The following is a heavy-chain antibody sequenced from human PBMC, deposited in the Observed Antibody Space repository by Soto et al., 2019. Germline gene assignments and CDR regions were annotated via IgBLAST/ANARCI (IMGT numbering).Heavy chain of an antibody. V-gene: IGHV3-73*01. CDR1: GFTFSGSA. D-gene: IGHD3-3*01. CDR3: TRRRYDFWSGHHYYYYGMDV. CDR2: IRSKANSYAT. Sequence: GGSLRLSCAASGFTFSGSAMHWVRQASGKGLEWVGRIRSKANSYATAYAASVKGRFTISRDDSKNTAYLQMNSLKTEDTAVYYCTRRRYDFWSGHHYYYYGMDVWGQGTTVTVSS. J-gene: IGHJ6*02.